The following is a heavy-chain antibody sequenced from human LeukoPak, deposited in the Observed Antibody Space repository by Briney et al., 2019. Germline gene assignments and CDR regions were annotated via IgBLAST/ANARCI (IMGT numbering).Heavy chain of an antibody. CDR2: MNPNSGNT. CDR1: GYTFTSYG. Sequence: ASVKVSCKASGYTFTSYGISWVRQATGQGLEWMGWMNPNSGNTGYAQKFQGRVTMTRNTSISTAYMELSSLRSDDTAVYYCARGLELPEVRDYWGQGTLVTVSS. CDR3: ARGLELPEVRDY. J-gene: IGHJ4*02. V-gene: IGHV1-8*02. D-gene: IGHD1-7*01.